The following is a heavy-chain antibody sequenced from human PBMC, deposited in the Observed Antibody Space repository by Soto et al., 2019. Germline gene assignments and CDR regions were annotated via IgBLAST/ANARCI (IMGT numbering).Heavy chain of an antibody. CDR1: GFTFDDYA. CDR2: LNWNSAKV. V-gene: IGHV3-9*01. Sequence: EVQLVESGGGLVQPGRSLRLSCATSGFTFDDYAMHWVRQAPGKGLEWVAGLNWNSAKVGYADSVKGRCTISRDNAKNSLHLHVNSLRTEDTALYYGVKASGAGIVVVPATVRRAYYKLDSWGQGTLVTVSS. CDR3: VKASGAGIVVVPATVRRAYYKLDS. J-gene: IGHJ5*01. D-gene: IGHD2-21*02.